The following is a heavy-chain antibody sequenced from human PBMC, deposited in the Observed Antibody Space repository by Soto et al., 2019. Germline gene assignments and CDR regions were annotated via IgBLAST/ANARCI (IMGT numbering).Heavy chain of an antibody. CDR3: ARYGAYSSSWYGAGYYYGMDV. V-gene: IGHV4-4*02. CDR2: IYHSGST. CDR1: GGSISSSNW. Sequence: SETLSLTCAVSGGSISSSNWWSWVRQPPGKGLEWIGEIYHSGSTNYNPSLKSRVTISVDKSKNQFSLKLSSVTAADTAVYYCARYGAYSSSWYGAGYYYGMDVWGKGTTVT. J-gene: IGHJ6*04. D-gene: IGHD6-13*01.